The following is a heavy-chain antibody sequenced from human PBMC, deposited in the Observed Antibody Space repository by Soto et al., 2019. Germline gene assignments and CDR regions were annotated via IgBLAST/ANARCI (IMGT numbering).Heavy chain of an antibody. CDR3: ARLRYCSGGSCSHHNWFDP. J-gene: IGHJ5*02. Sequence: SETLSLTCAVYGGSFSGYYWTWIRQPPGTGLEWSGEINHSGSTNYNPSLKSRVTISVDTSKNQFSLKLTSVTAADTAVYYCARLRYCSGGSCSHHNWFDPWGQGTLVTVS. CDR1: GGSFSGYY. D-gene: IGHD2-15*01. V-gene: IGHV4-34*01. CDR2: INHSGST.